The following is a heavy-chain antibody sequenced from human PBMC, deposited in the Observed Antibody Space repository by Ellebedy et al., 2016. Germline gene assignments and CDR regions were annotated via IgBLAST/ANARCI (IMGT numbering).Heavy chain of an antibody. Sequence: GESLKISCAASGFTFSSYGMHWVRQAPGKGLEWVAVISYDGSNKYYADSVKGRFTISRDNSKNTLYLQMNSLRAEDTAVYYCARVRGLRGMDVWGQGTTVTVSS. CDR1: GFTFSSYG. J-gene: IGHJ6*02. D-gene: IGHD5-12*01. CDR3: ARVRGLRGMDV. CDR2: ISYDGSNK. V-gene: IGHV3-30*03.